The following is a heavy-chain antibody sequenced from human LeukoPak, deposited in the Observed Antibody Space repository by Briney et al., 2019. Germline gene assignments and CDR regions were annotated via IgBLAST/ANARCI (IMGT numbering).Heavy chain of an antibody. Sequence: GGSLRLSCAAPGFTFSSYAMSWVRQAPGKGLEWVSGISGSGGSTYYADSMKGRLTISRDNSKNTLYLQMNSLRAEDTAVYYCAKSLWFGELGFDYWGQGTLVTVSS. V-gene: IGHV3-23*01. CDR3: AKSLWFGELGFDY. J-gene: IGHJ4*02. CDR1: GFTFSSYA. D-gene: IGHD3-10*01. CDR2: ISGSGGST.